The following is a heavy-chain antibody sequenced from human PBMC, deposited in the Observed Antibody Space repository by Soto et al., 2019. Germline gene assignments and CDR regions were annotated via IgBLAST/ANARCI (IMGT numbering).Heavy chain of an antibody. J-gene: IGHJ4*02. CDR3: AREGGYCNGGGCRYFDY. D-gene: IGHD2-15*01. CDR2: INTASYI. V-gene: IGHV3-21*01. CDR1: GFTFSTCS. Sequence: EVLLVESGGGLVKPGGSLRLSCAASGFTFSTCSMNWVRQAPGKGLEWVSSINTASYIYYADSVKGRFTISRDDAKNSLYLQMNSLRDEDTAVYYCAREGGYCNGGGCRYFDYWGQGTLVTVSS.